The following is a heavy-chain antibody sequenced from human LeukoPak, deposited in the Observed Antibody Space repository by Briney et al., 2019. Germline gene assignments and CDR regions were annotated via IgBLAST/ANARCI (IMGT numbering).Heavy chain of an antibody. CDR2: INHSGST. D-gene: IGHD1-26*01. J-gene: IGHJ6*02. V-gene: IGHV4-34*01. Sequence: SETLSLTCAVHGGSFSGYYWSWIRQPPGKGLEWIGEINHSGSTNYNPSLKSRVTISVDTSKNQFSLKLSSVTAADTAVYYCASGGSFYYYGMDAWGQGTTVTVSS. CDR3: ASGGSFYYYGMDA. CDR1: GGSFSGYY.